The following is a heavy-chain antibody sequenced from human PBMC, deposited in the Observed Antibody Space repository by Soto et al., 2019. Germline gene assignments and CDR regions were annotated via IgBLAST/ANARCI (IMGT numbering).Heavy chain of an antibody. CDR3: VSDRGYGHASVPYS. V-gene: IGHV3-30*03. D-gene: IGHD5-18*01. CDR2: ISYDGSLQ. J-gene: IGHJ4*02. Sequence: QAQLVESGGGVVQPGRSLRLSCAASGFAFSSYGMHWVRQAPGTGLGWVAVISYDGSLQHYADSVKGRFTISRDNSKNMVLLQISSLRAEDTAVSYCVSDRGYGHASVPYSWGQATRGSFSS. CDR1: GFAFSSYG.